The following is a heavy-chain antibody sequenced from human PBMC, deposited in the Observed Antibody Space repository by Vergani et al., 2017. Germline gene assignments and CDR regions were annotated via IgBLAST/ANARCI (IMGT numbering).Heavy chain of an antibody. D-gene: IGHD3-22*01. CDR2: IKQNGSEK. CDR1: RFTLSTYR. CDR3: AREGSXFHYDRSVYYSEELGIDY. V-gene: IGHV3-7*03. Sequence: EVQLVESGGGLVQPGGSLRLSCAAARFTLSTYRMNWVRQAPPKGMEWVANIKQNGSEKYYVDSGKGRFTISRDNAKNSLYLKMNSLRAEDTAVYYCAREGSXFHYDRSVYYSEELGIDYWGQGSLVTVSS. J-gene: IGHJ4*02.